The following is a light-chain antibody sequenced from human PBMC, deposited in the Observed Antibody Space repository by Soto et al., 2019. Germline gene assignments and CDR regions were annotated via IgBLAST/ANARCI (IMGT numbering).Light chain of an antibody. CDR3: QVWDSSSDLSYV. V-gene: IGLV3-21*02. Sequence: SYELTQPPSVSVAPGQTARITCGGNNIGRKSVHWYQQKQGQAPVLVVNKKNDRPSGIPERFSGSNSGNTATLTISRVEAGDEADYYCQVWDSSSDLSYVFGTGTKVT. CDR2: KKN. J-gene: IGLJ1*01. CDR1: NIGRKS.